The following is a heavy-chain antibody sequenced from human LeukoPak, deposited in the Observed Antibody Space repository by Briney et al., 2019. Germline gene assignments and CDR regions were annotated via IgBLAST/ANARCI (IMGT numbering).Heavy chain of an antibody. Sequence: PSETLSLTCSVSGGSVNSYYWSWIRQPAGKGLEWIGRFYTSGSTDYNPSLKSRLTMSVDTSMNQFSLNLSSVTAADTAVYYCARDSRDPSLWFGELLSPLDCWGQGTLVTVSS. CDR2: FYTSGST. CDR3: ARDSRDPSLWFGELLSPLDC. J-gene: IGHJ4*02. D-gene: IGHD3-10*01. V-gene: IGHV4-4*07. CDR1: GGSVNSYY.